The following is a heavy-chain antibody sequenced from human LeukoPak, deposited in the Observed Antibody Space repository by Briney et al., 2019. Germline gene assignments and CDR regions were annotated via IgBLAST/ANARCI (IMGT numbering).Heavy chain of an antibody. V-gene: IGHV3-53*01. CDR3: ARGPGQQYYYGSGSYYAY. CDR2: IYSGGGT. J-gene: IGHJ4*02. CDR1: GLIVSSNY. Sequence: PGGSLRLSCAVSGLIVSSNYMSWVRQPPGKGLEWVSVIYSGGGTYYADSVKGRFTISIDNFKNTLYLEMNSLRAEDTAVYYCARGPGQQYYYGSGSYYAYWGQGTLVTVSS. D-gene: IGHD3-10*01.